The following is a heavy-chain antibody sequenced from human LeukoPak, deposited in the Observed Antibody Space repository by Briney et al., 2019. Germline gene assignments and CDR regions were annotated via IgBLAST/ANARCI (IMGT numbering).Heavy chain of an antibody. CDR3: AREDDCSSTSCQTYY. CDR1: GGTFSSYA. D-gene: IGHD2-2*01. J-gene: IGHJ4*02. Sequence: ASVKVSCKASGGTFSSYAISWVRQAPGQGLEWMGWISPNSGGTNYAQKFQGRVTMTRDTSISTAYMELSRLRSDDTAVYYCAREDDCSSTSCQTYYWGQGTLVTVSS. V-gene: IGHV1-2*02. CDR2: ISPNSGGT.